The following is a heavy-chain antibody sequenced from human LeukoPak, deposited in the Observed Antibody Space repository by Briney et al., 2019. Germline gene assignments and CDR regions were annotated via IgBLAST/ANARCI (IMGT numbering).Heavy chain of an antibody. D-gene: IGHD1-26*01. CDR1: GFTFSSYA. CDR3: AAIGMKS. Sequence: GGSLRLSCAASGFTFSSYAMSWVRQAPGKGLEWVAVIWYDGSNKYYADSVKGRFTISRDNSKNTLYLQMNSLRAEDTAVYYCAAIGMKSWGQGTLVTVSS. CDR2: IWYDGSNK. V-gene: IGHV3-33*08. J-gene: IGHJ4*02.